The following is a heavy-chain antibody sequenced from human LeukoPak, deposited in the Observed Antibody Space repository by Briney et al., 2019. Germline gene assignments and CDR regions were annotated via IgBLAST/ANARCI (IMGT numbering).Heavy chain of an antibody. CDR2: ISGSGGST. CDR3: AKVLLGDIVVVPADAFDI. J-gene: IGHJ3*02. Sequence: GGSLRLSCAASGFTFSSYAMSWVRQAPGKGLEWVSAISGSGGSTYYADSVKGRSTISRDNSKNTPYLQMNSLRAEDTAVYYCAKVLLGDIVVVPADAFDIWGQGTMVTVSS. D-gene: IGHD2-2*01. CDR1: GFTFSSYA. V-gene: IGHV3-23*01.